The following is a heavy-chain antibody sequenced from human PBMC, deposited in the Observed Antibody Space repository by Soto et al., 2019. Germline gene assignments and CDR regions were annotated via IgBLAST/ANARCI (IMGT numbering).Heavy chain of an antibody. V-gene: IGHV1-69*02. Sequence: SVKVSCKASGGTFSSYTISWVRQAPGQGLEWMGRIIPILGIANYAQKFQGRVTITADKSTSTAYMELSSLRSEDTAVYYCARGGTINYYDSSGYYCPYWGQGTLVTVSS. J-gene: IGHJ4*02. CDR2: IIPILGIA. D-gene: IGHD3-22*01. CDR1: GGTFSSYT. CDR3: ARGGTINYYDSSGYYCPY.